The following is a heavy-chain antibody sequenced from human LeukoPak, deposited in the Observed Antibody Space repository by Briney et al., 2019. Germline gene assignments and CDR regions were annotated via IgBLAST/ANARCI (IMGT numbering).Heavy chain of an antibody. CDR1: GFTVSSNY. Sequence: GGSLRLSCAASGFTVSSNYMSWVRQAPGKGLEWVSVVYSGGSTYYADSVKGRFTISRDNSKNTLYLQMNSLRAEDTAVYYCASHSSGWYDYWGQGTLVTVSS. CDR3: ASHSSGWYDY. D-gene: IGHD6-19*01. CDR2: VYSGGST. V-gene: IGHV3-53*01. J-gene: IGHJ4*02.